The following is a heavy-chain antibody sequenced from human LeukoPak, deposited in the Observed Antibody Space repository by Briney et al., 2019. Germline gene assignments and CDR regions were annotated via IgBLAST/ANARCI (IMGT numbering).Heavy chain of an antibody. D-gene: IGHD2-15*01. J-gene: IGHJ6*04. V-gene: IGHV1-24*01. CDR1: GYTLTELS. CDR3: AFKLGYCSGGSCSLDV. CDR2: FDPEDGET. Sequence: ASVKVSCKLSGYTLTELSMHWVRQTPGKGLEWMGGFDPEDGETLYAQKFQGRVTMTEDTSTDTAYMELSSLRSDDTAVYYCAFKLGYCSGGSCSLDVWGKGTTVTVSS.